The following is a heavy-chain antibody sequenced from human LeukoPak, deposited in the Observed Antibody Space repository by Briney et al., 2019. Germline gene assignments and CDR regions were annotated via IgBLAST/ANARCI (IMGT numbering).Heavy chain of an antibody. J-gene: IGHJ6*02. CDR1: GFTVSSNY. CDR2: TYSGGSS. V-gene: IGHV3-53*01. Sequence: GGSLRLSCAASGFTVSSNYMTWVRQAPGKGLEWVSITYSGGSSYYADSVKGRFTISRDNSRNTLYLQMNSLRVEDTAIYYCARVGYGSMGYWYGMDVWGQGTTVTVSS. D-gene: IGHD3-10*01. CDR3: ARVGYGSMGYWYGMDV.